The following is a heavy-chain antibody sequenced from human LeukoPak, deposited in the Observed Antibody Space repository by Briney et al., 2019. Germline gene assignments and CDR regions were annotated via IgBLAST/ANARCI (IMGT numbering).Heavy chain of an antibody. J-gene: IGHJ4*02. CDR1: GFTFSSYE. Sequence: PGGSLRLSCAASGFTFSSYEMNWVRQAPGKGLEWVSYISSSGSIIYYADSVKGRFTISRDNAKNSLYLQMNSLRAEDTAVYYCASIPLSYDYVWGSYRYDYWGQGTLVTVSS. D-gene: IGHD3-16*02. CDR2: ISSSGSII. CDR3: ASIPLSYDYVWGSYRYDY. V-gene: IGHV3-48*03.